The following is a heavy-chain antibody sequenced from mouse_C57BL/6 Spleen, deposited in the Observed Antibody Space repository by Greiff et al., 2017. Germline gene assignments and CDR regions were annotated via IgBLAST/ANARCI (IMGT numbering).Heavy chain of an antibody. CDR3: AREEGGYDYEDYYAMDY. Sequence: QVQLQQPGAELVRPGTSVKLSCKASGYTFTSYWMPWVKQRPGQGLEWIGVIDPSDSYTNYNQKFKGKATLTVDTSSSTAYMQLSSLTSEDSAVYYCAREEGGYDYEDYYAMDYWGQGTSVTVSS. CDR2: IDPSDSYT. J-gene: IGHJ4*01. V-gene: IGHV1-59*01. CDR1: GYTFTSYW. D-gene: IGHD2-4*01.